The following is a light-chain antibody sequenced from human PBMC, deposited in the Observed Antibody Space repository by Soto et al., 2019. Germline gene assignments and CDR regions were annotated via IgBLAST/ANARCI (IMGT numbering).Light chain of an antibody. CDR1: QSVNNNY. CDR3: QQYGISPFT. CDR2: GAS. V-gene: IGKV3-20*01. Sequence: EIVLTQSPGTLSLSPGERATLSCRASQSVNNNYVVWYQQKPGQTPRLLIYGASNRATGIPDRFSGSGSGTDFTLTISRLEPEDFAVYYCQQYGISPFTFGPGTKVDIK. J-gene: IGKJ3*01.